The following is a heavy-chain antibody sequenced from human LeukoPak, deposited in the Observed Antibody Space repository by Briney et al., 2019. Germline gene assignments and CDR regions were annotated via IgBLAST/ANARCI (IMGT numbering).Heavy chain of an antibody. V-gene: IGHV3-48*03. CDR1: GFTFSSYE. Sequence: SGGSLRLSCAASGFTFSSYEMNWVRQAPGKGLEWVSYISSSGSTIYYADSVKGRFTISRDNAKNSLYLQMNSLRAEDTAVYYCARDGSYTGGWYFDLWGRGTLVTVSS. CDR2: ISSSGSTI. D-gene: IGHD1-26*01. J-gene: IGHJ2*01. CDR3: ARDGSYTGGWYFDL.